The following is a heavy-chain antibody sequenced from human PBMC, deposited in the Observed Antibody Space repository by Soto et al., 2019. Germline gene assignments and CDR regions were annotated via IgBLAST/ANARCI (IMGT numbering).Heavy chain of an antibody. D-gene: IGHD3-3*01. CDR1: GYNFIGQY. CDR2: INGRGGTN. V-gene: IGHV1-46*01. CDR3: AALLGARNTQAFWLGHFYF. J-gene: IGHJ4*01. Sequence: ASVKVSFKAFGYNFIGQYIHWVRQAPGQGLEWMARINGRGGTNTYAHKLQGEVAMTSDASTSTIYVELSNLRSEDTALYFGAALLGARNTQAFWLGHFYFWGQGTPVTVP.